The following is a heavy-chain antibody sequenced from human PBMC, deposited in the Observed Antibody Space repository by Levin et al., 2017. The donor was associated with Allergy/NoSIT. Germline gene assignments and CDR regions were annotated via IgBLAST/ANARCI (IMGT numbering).Heavy chain of an antibody. V-gene: IGHV3-33*01. J-gene: IGHJ6*02. D-gene: IGHD3-3*01. Sequence: GGSLRLSCAASGFTFSSYGMHWVRQAPGKGLEWVAVIWYDGSNKYYADSVKGRFTISRDNSKNTLYLQMNSLRAEDTAVYYCARGSRRVLLRFLEWSKTDDYDGMDVWGQGTTVTVSS. CDR2: IWYDGSNK. CDR3: ARGSRRVLLRFLEWSKTDDYDGMDV. CDR1: GFTFSSYG.